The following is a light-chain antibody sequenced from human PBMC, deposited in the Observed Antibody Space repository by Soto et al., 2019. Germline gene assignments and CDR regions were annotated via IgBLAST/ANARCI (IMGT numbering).Light chain of an antibody. CDR2: EVS. CDR1: SSDVGSYNL. V-gene: IGLV2-23*02. CDR3: CSYAGSSKGVV. Sequence: QSVLTQPASVSGSPGQSITISCTGTSSDVGSYNLVSWYQQHPGKAPKLMLYEVSKRPSGVSNRFSGSKSGNTASLTISGLQAEDEADYYCCSYAGSSKGVVFGGGTKVTVL. J-gene: IGLJ2*01.